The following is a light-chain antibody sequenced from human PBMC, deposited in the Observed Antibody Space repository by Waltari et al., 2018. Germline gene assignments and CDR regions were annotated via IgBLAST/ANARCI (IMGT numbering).Light chain of an antibody. V-gene: IGKV2-28*01. CDR3: MQALQSPPT. CDR2: LVS. J-gene: IGKJ4*01. Sequence: IVMTQSPLSLPVTLGELASISYRSSQSLLHSNGYNYLEGYLQKPGQSPHLLIYLVSNRTSGVPDRFSGSGSGTDFTLTISRVGAEDVGVYYCMQALQSPPTFGGGTKVEIK. CDR1: QSLLHSNGYNY.